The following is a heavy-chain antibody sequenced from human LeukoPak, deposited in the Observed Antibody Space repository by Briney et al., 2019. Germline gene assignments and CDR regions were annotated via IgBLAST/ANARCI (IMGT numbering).Heavy chain of an antibody. J-gene: IGHJ5*02. CDR2: INSDGSIR. D-gene: IGHD2-8*01. CDR1: GFTFSNYW. Sequence: PGGSLRLSCAASGFTFSNYWMHWVRQAPGKGLVWVSRINSDGSIRSYADSVKGRFTIPRDNAKNTLYLQMNSLRAEDTAVYYCARVGYCTNGVCYSSHWFDPWGQGTLVTVFS. V-gene: IGHV3-74*01. CDR3: ARVGYCTNGVCYSSHWFDP.